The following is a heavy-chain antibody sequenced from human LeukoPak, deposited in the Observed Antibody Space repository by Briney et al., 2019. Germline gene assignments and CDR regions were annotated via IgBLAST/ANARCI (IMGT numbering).Heavy chain of an antibody. CDR3: ARHNNFWSGYYTHNIFDY. V-gene: IGHV4-38-2*01. Sequence: SETLSLTXAVSGYSISSGYYWGWIRQPPGKGLEWIGSIYHSGSTYYNPSLKSRVTISVDTSKNQFSLKLSSVTAADTAVYYCARHNNFWSGYYTHNIFDYWGQGTLVTVSS. CDR1: GYSISSGYY. D-gene: IGHD3-3*01. CDR2: IYHSGST. J-gene: IGHJ4*02.